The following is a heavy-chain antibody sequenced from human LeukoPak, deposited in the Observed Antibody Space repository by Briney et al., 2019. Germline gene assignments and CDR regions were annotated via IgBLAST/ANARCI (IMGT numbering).Heavy chain of an antibody. Sequence: GGSLRLSCAAPGFTFSSYSMNWVRQAPGKGLEWVSSISSSSSYIYYADSVKGRFTISRDNAKNSLYLQMNSLRAEDTAVYYCAREMVVVVAATIYYYYGMDVWGQGTTVTVSS. D-gene: IGHD2-15*01. CDR3: AREMVVVVAATIYYYYGMDV. V-gene: IGHV3-21*01. CDR1: GFTFSSYS. J-gene: IGHJ6*02. CDR2: ISSSSSYI.